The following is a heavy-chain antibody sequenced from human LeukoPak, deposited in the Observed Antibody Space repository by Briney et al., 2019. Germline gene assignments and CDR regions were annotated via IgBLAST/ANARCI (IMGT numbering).Heavy chain of an antibody. Sequence: GGPLRLSCAASGFTFSSYWMHWVRQAPGKGLVWVSHINGDGTTTNYADSVKGRFTISRDNAKNTVYLQMNSLRAEDTAVYYYAKGGSSSPRSTFDYWGQGTLLTVSS. CDR3: AKGGSSSPRSTFDY. J-gene: IGHJ4*02. CDR1: GFTFSSYW. D-gene: IGHD6-13*01. CDR2: INGDGTTT. V-gene: IGHV3-74*01.